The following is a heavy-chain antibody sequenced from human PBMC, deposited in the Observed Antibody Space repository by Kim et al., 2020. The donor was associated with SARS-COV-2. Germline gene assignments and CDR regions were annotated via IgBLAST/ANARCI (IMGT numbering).Heavy chain of an antibody. Sequence: GCTHYNPAPKIAVTMAVDTSKNQCTLKLSSVTAAATAVYYCARGGNWFDPWGQGTLVTVSS. V-gene: IGHV4-4*07. CDR3: ARGGNWFDP. CDR2: GCT. J-gene: IGHJ5*02.